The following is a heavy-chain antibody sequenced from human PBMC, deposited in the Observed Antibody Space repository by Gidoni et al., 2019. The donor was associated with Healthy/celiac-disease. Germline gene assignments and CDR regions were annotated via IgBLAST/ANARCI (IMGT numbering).Heavy chain of an antibody. V-gene: IGHV4-39*01. D-gene: IGHD2-15*01. CDR1: GGSISRSSYY. CDR3: ARTTQGIVVVVAATPLFDY. CDR2: IYYSGST. J-gene: IGHJ4*02. Sequence: QLQLQESGPGLVKPSETLSLPCTVSGGSISRSSYYWGWIRQPPGKGLEWIGSIYYSGSTYYNPSLKSRVTISVDTSKNQFSLKLSSVTAADTAVYYCARTTQGIVVVVAATPLFDYWGQGTLVTVSS.